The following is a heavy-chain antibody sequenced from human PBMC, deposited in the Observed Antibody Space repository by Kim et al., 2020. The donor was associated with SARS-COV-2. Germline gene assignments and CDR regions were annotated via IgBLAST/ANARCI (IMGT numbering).Heavy chain of an antibody. V-gene: IGHV1-3*01. Sequence: ASVKVSCKASGYTFTSYAMHWVRQAPGQRLEWMGWINAGNGNTKYSQKFQGRVTITRDTSASTAYMELSSLRSEDTAVYYCARVRGVEMATIEWGQGTLVTVSS. D-gene: IGHD5-12*01. CDR1: GYTFTSYA. CDR2: INAGNGNT. J-gene: IGHJ4*02. CDR3: ARVRGVEMATIE.